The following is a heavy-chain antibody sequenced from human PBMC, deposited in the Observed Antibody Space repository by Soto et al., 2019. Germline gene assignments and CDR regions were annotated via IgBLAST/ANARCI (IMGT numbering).Heavy chain of an antibody. CDR1: GFTFSSYA. V-gene: IGHV3-23*01. Sequence: EVQLLESGGGLVQPGGSLRLSCAASGFTFSSYAMSWVRQAPGKGLEWVSAISGSGGSTYYADSVKGRFTISRDNSKNTLYLQENSVRAEDTAVYYCEKDRGIWRYCSSPSCYGAPFDSWGQGPRVTVSS. CDR3: EKDRGIWRYCSSPSCYGAPFDS. CDR2: ISGSGGST. J-gene: IGHJ4*02. D-gene: IGHD2-2*01.